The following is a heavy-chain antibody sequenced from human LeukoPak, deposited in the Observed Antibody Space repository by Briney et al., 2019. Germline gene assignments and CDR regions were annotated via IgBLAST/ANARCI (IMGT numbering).Heavy chain of an antibody. CDR3: ASTRKKTGGVDY. D-gene: IGHD7-27*01. Sequence: SETLSLTCAVYGGSFSGYYWSWIRQPPGKGLEWIGEINHSGSTNYSPSLKSRVTISVDTSKNQFSLKLSSVTAADTAVYYCASTRKKTGGVDYWGQGTLVTVSS. V-gene: IGHV4-34*01. CDR2: INHSGST. CDR1: GGSFSGYY. J-gene: IGHJ4*02.